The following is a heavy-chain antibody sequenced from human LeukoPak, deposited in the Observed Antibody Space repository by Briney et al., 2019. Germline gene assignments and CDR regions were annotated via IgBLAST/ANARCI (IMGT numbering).Heavy chain of an antibody. Sequence: GGSLRLSCAASGFTFSRYSMNWVRQAPGKGLEWVSSISISSNYIYYTDSAKGRFTISRDNAKNSLYLQMNSLRAEDTAVYYCARGRVDIVATIDYWGQGTLVTVSS. CDR1: GFTFSRYS. CDR3: ARGRVDIVATIDY. V-gene: IGHV3-21*01. CDR2: ISISSNYI. D-gene: IGHD5-12*01. J-gene: IGHJ4*02.